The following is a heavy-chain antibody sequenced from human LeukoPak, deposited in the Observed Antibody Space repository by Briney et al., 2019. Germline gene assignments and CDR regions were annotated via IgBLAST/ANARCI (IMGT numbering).Heavy chain of an antibody. CDR2: VSPAYGRT. D-gene: IGHD1-26*01. J-gene: IGHJ5*02. CDR1: GFSFNNYA. Sequence: GGSLRLSCSASGFSFNNYAMSWIRQAPGKGLTWVSLVSPAYGRTYYADSVKGRFTISRDNSKNTLYLQMNSLRAEDTAVYYCAKLSGRIWFDPWGQGTLVTVSS. CDR3: AKLSGRIWFDP. V-gene: IGHV3-23*01.